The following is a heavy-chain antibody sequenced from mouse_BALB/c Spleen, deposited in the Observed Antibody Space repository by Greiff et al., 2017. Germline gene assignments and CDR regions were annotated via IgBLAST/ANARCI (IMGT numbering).Heavy chain of an antibody. J-gene: IGHJ2*01. V-gene: IGHV1-31*01. D-gene: IGHD1-1*01. Sequence: VHVKQSGPELVKPGASVKISCKASGYSFTGYYMHWVKQSHVKSLEWIGRINPYNGATSYNQNFKDKASLTVDKSSSTAYMELHSLTSEDSAVYYCASGGSSLYWGQGTTLTVSS. CDR2: INPYNGAT. CDR1: GYSFTGYY. CDR3: ASGGSSLY.